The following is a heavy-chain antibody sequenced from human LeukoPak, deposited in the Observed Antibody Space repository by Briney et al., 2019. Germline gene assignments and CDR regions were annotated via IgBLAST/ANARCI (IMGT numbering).Heavy chain of an antibody. CDR1: GFSFTTYW. J-gene: IGHJ5*02. Sequence: GESLKISCEGSGFSFTTYWIGWVRQMPGKGLEWMGIIFAGDSDTRYIPSFQGQVTISADESISTAYLQWSSLKASDTAMYYCASSGPTPKNWFDPWGQGTLVTVSS. D-gene: IGHD1-26*01. V-gene: IGHV5-51*01. CDR2: IFAGDSDT. CDR3: ASSGPTPKNWFDP.